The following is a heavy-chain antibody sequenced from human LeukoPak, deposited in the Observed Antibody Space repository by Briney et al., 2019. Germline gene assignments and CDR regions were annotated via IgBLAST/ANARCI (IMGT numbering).Heavy chain of an antibody. Sequence: GGSLRLSCTTSGFIFGDYAMSWVRQAPGKGLEWVGFIRSKGYGGTTEYAASVKGRFTISRDDSKSIAYLQMNSLKTEDTAVYYCTRDRFYVWFDPWGQGTLVTVSS. CDR2: IRSKGYGGTT. D-gene: IGHD3-16*01. J-gene: IGHJ5*02. CDR3: TRDRFYVWFDP. V-gene: IGHV3-49*04. CDR1: GFIFGDYA.